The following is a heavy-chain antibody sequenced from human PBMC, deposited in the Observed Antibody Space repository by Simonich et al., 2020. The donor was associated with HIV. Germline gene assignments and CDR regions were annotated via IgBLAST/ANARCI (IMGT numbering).Heavy chain of an antibody. CDR2: SRSKANRYAT. J-gene: IGHJ3*02. CDR3: TRLNYYDSSGYYYSAFDI. D-gene: IGHD3-22*01. CDR1: GFTFSGSA. Sequence: EVQLVESGGGLVQPGGSLKLSCAASGFTFSGSAMHWVRQASGKGVEWVGRSRSKANRYATAYAASVKGRFTISRDESKNTAYLQMNSLKTEDTAVYYCTRLNYYDSSGYYYSAFDIWPRDNGHRLF. V-gene: IGHV3-73*02.